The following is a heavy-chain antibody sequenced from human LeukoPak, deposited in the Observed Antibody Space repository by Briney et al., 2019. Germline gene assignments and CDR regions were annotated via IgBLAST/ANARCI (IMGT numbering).Heavy chain of an antibody. V-gene: IGHV5-51*01. CDR1: GYSFTNFW. J-gene: IGHJ4*02. Sequence: GESLKISCKGSGYSFTNFWIGWVRQMPGKGLEWMGIIYPGDSGTRYSPSFQGQVSISADKSISTAYLQWSSLKASDTAMYYCARGPWSGYYTPFDYWGQGTLVTVSS. CDR3: ARGPWSGYYTPFDY. CDR2: IYPGDSGT. D-gene: IGHD3-3*01.